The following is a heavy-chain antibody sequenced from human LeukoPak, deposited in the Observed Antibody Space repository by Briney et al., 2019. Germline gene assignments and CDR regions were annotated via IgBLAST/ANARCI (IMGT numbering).Heavy chain of an antibody. CDR3: ARAYTSSWQPIDY. V-gene: IGHV3-64*01. J-gene: IGHJ4*02. Sequence: PGGSLRLSCAASGFTFSSYAMHWVRQAPGKGLEYVSTISSNGGSTYYANSVKGRFTISRDNSKNTLYLQMGSLRAEDMAVYYCARAYTSSWQPIDYWGQGTLVTVSS. D-gene: IGHD6-13*01. CDR2: ISSNGGST. CDR1: GFTFSSYA.